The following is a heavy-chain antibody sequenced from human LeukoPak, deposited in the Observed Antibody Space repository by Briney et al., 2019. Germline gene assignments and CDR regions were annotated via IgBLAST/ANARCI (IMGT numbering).Heavy chain of an antibody. CDR1: GGSISSSSYY. D-gene: IGHD3-9*01. CDR2: IYYSGST. Sequence: SETLSLTCTVSGGSISSSSYYWSWIRQPPGKGLEWIGSIYYSGSTYYNPSLKSRVTISVDTSKNQFSLKLSSVTAADTAVYYCARHYGYYDILTGYYLNWFDPWGQGTLVTVSS. CDR3: ARHYGYYDILTGYYLNWFDP. J-gene: IGHJ5*02. V-gene: IGHV4-39*01.